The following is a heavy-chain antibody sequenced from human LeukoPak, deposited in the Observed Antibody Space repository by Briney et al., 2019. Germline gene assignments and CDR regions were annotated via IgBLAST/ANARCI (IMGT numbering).Heavy chain of an antibody. J-gene: IGHJ4*02. CDR2: INHSGST. Sequence: KPSETLSLTCAVYGGSFSGYYWSWIRQPPGNGLEWIGEINHSGSTNYNPSLKSRVTISVDTSKNQFSLKLSSVTAADTAVYYCARRVMLSAKYYFDYWGQGTLLTVSS. CDR1: GGSFSGYY. D-gene: IGHD2-8*01. CDR3: ARRVMLSAKYYFDY. V-gene: IGHV4-34*01.